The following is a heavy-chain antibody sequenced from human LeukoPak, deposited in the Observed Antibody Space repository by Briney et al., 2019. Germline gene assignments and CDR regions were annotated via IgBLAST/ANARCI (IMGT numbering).Heavy chain of an antibody. CDR3: ARRIVGAVIDY. CDR2: IYHSGNT. CDR1: GASISSNYW. Sequence: PSGTLSLTCAVSGASISSNYWWSWVRQPPGKGLEWIGEIYHSGNTNYNPSLKSRVTISVDKSKNQFSLKLSSVTAADTAVYYCARRIVGAVIDYWGQGSLVTVSS. V-gene: IGHV4-4*02. J-gene: IGHJ4*02. D-gene: IGHD1-26*01.